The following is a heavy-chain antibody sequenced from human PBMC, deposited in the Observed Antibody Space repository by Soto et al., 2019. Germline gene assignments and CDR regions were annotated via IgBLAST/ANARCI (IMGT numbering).Heavy chain of an antibody. V-gene: IGHV4-34*01. D-gene: IGHD3-3*01. CDR2: INHSGST. Sequence: SETLSLTCAVYGGSFSGYYWSWIRQPPGKGLEWIGEINHSGSTNYNPSLKSRVTISVDTSKNQFSLKLSSVTAADTAVYYCARDNVGRGYSPRGNWFDPWGQGTLVTVSS. J-gene: IGHJ5*02. CDR1: GGSFSGYY. CDR3: ARDNVGRGYSPRGNWFDP.